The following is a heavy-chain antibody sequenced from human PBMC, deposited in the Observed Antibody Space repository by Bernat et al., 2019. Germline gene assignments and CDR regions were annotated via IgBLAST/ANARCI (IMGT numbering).Heavy chain of an antibody. Sequence: QVQLQESGPGLVKPSETLSLTCTVSGGSVSSGSYYWSWIRQPPGKGLEWIGYIYYSGSTNYNPSLKSRVTISVDTSKNQFSLKLSSVTAADTAVYYCARPGTYYDSSGRPSQRRSYWYFDLWGRGTLVTVSS. V-gene: IGHV4-61*01. CDR2: IYYSGST. CDR1: GGSVSSGSYY. D-gene: IGHD3-22*01. J-gene: IGHJ2*01. CDR3: ARPGTYYDSSGRPSQRRSYWYFDL.